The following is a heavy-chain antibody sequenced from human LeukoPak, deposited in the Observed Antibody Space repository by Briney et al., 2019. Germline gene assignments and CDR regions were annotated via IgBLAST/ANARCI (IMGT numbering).Heavy chain of an antibody. CDR3: TRDQSTSYSAF. V-gene: IGHV3-30*03. CDR2: ISRDGSEK. Sequence: GGSLRLSCEASGFTFRNFDMHWVRQAPGKGLEWVAAISRDGSEKYYADSVKGRFTISRDNSKNTVYLQMNSQRAEDTAVYFCTRDQSTSYSAFWGQGTLVTVSS. D-gene: IGHD3-10*01. J-gene: IGHJ4*02. CDR1: GFTFRNFD.